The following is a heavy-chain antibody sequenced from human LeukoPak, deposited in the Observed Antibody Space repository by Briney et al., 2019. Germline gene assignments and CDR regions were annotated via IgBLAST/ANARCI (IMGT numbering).Heavy chain of an antibody. CDR1: GGSISSYY. Sequence: PSETLSLTCTVSGGSISSYYWRWIRQPPGKGLEWIGYIYYSGSTYYNPSLKSRVTISVDTSKNQFALKLSSVAAADTAVYYCARDFYGGGYWGQGTLVTVSS. V-gene: IGHV4-59*12. J-gene: IGHJ4*02. CDR2: IYYSGST. CDR3: ARDFYGGGY. D-gene: IGHD4-23*01.